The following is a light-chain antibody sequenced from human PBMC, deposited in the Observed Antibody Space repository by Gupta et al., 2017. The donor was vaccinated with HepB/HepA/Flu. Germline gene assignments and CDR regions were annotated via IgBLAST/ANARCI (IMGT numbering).Light chain of an antibody. Sequence: ERATLSCRASQAISTNLAWYQQKPGQPPRLLIHGASTRVTGSPARFSGSWSGTEFTLTISSLQSEDFVVYYCQQYDNWPPWTFGQGTKVEIK. J-gene: IGKJ1*01. CDR2: GAS. CDR3: QQYDNWPPWT. CDR1: QAISTN. V-gene: IGKV3-15*01.